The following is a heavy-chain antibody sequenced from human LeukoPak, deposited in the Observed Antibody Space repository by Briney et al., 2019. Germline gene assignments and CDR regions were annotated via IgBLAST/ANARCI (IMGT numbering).Heavy chain of an antibody. CDR3: AKDWGMTTVTFFDY. V-gene: IGHV3-30*02. CDR1: GFTFSSYG. Sequence: GGSLRLSCAASGFTFSSYGMHWVRQAPGKGLEWVAFIRYDGSNKYYADSVKGRFTISRDNSKNTLYLQMNSLRAEDTAVYYCAKDWGMTTVTFFDYWGQGTLVTVSS. CDR2: IRYDGSNK. D-gene: IGHD4-11*01. J-gene: IGHJ4*02.